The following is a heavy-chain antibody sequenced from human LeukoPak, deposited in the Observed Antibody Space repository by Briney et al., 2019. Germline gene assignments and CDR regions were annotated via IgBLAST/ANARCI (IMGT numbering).Heavy chain of an antibody. CDR1: GFTFNSYW. CDR2: VSTDGRIS. Sequence: GGSLRLSCVASGFTFNSYWIHWVRQAPGKGLVWVSRVSTDGRISSCADSVKGRFTISRDNAKNTVYLQMNSLRVEDTAVYYCARDPYSGSYGPHYYYYMDVWGKGTTVTISS. D-gene: IGHD1-26*01. V-gene: IGHV3-74*01. CDR3: ARDPYSGSYGPHYYYYMDV. J-gene: IGHJ6*03.